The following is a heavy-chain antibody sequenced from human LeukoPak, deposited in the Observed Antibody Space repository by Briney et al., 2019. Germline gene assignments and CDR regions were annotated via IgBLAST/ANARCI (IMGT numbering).Heavy chain of an antibody. CDR3: ARDWEQFDY. CDR1: GFTFSSYA. J-gene: IGHJ4*02. CDR2: ISYDGSNK. V-gene: IGHV3-30-3*01. D-gene: IGHD1/OR15-1a*01. Sequence: GGSLRLSCAASGFTFSSYAMHWVRQAPGKGLEWVAVISYDGSNKYYADSVKGRFTISRDNSKNTLYLQMNSLRAEDTAVYYCARDWEQFDYWGQGTLVTVSS.